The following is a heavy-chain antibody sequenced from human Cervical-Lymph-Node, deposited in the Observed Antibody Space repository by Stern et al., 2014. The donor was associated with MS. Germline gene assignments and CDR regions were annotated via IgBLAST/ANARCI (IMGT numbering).Heavy chain of an antibody. CDR2: ISYDGSNK. V-gene: IGHV3-30-3*01. J-gene: IGHJ4*02. CDR1: GFTFSSYA. Sequence: AHLVESGGGVVQPGRSLRLSCAASGFTFSSYAMHWVRQAPGKGLEWVAVISYDGSNKYYADSVKGRFTISRDNSKNTLYLQMNSLRAEDTAVYYCARSSSWFYFDYWGQGTLVTVSS. CDR3: ARSSSWFYFDY. D-gene: IGHD6-13*01.